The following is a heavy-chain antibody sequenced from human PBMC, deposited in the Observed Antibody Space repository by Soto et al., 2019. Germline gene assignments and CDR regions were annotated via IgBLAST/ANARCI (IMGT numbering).Heavy chain of an antibody. CDR1: GYTFTGYY. Sequence: ASVKVSCKASGYTFTGYYMHWVRQAPGQGLAWMGWINPNSGGTNYAQKFQGRVTMTRDTSISTAYMELSRLRSDDTAVYYCARAPGSSGYFRFDYWGQGTLVTVSS. D-gene: IGHD3-22*01. CDR3: ARAPGSSGYFRFDY. CDR2: INPNSGGT. V-gene: IGHV1-2*02. J-gene: IGHJ4*02.